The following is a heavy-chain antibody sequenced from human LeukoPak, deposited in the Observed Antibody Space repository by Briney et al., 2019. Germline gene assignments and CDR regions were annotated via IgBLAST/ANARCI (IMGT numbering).Heavy chain of an antibody. V-gene: IGHV3-11*01. CDR2: ISRGGNSI. CDR1: GFTFTDYY. CDR3: ARDPGDS. J-gene: IGHJ4*02. Sequence: GGSLRLSCAASGFTFTDYYMNWIRQAPGKGLEWVSSISRGGNSIYYADSVKGRFTMSRDNTKNSLYLQMNSLRAEDTAVYYCARDPGDSWGQGTLVTVSP.